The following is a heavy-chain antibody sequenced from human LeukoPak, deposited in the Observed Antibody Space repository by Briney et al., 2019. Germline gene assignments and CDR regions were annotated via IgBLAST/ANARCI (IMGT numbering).Heavy chain of an antibody. D-gene: IGHD2-21*01. CDR3: ARDFFPVVDSTWYEIGY. J-gene: IGHJ4*02. Sequence: GGSLRLSCAASGFTFNDYAMYWVRQAPGKGLEWVTLISHDGYDKSYADSVRGRFTISRDNSRNTLYLQMDSLRSEDTAVYYCARDFFPVVDSTWYEIGYWGQGTLVTVSS. CDR1: GFTFNDYA. V-gene: IGHV3-30-3*01. CDR2: ISHDGYDK.